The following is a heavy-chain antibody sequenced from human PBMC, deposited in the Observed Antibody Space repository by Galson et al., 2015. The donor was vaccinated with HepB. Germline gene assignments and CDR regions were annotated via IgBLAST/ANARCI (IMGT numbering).Heavy chain of an antibody. V-gene: IGHV1-2*02. CDR1: GYTFTGYY. CDR3: ARVVWTDDSSGFDY. J-gene: IGHJ4*02. D-gene: IGHD3-22*01. Sequence: SVKVSCKASGYTFTGYYMHWVRQAPGQGLEWMGWINPNSGGTNYAQKFQGRVTMTRDTSISTAYMELSRLRSDDTAVYYCARVVWTDDSSGFDYWGQGTLVTVSS. CDR2: INPNSGGT.